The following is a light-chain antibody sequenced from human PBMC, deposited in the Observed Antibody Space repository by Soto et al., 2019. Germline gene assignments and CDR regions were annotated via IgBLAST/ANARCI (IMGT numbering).Light chain of an antibody. CDR3: QHYYSAPYT. J-gene: IGKJ2*01. V-gene: IGKV4-1*01. CDR2: WAS. Sequence: DIVMTQSPDSLAVSLGERAIINCKSSQTILYNSNSKNYLAWYQQKPGQPPKLLIYWASTRESGVPDRFSGSGSGTDFTLTISSLQAEDVAVYYCQHYYSAPYTFGQGTRVEIK. CDR1: QTILYNSNSKNY.